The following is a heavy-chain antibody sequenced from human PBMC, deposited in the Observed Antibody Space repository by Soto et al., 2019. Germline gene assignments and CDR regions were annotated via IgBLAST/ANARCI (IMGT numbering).Heavy chain of an antibody. J-gene: IGHJ4*02. Sequence: QVQLQESGPGLVKPSETLSLTCTISGGSIGSYYWSCLRQPPGQGLEWIGYVFHSGITGYNPSLKSRVTISVDASKNLFSLKLSSVTAADAAVYYCARDQNGSPYFDYWGQGTLVTVSS. CDR3: ARDQNGSPYFDY. CDR2: VFHSGIT. CDR1: GGSIGSYY. V-gene: IGHV4-59*01. D-gene: IGHD1-26*01.